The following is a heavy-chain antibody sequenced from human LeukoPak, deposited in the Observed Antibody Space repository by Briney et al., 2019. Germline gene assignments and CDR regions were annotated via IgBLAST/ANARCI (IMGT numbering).Heavy chain of an antibody. V-gene: IGHV3-30*18. CDR2: ISYDGSNK. CDR3: AKDSIRLVRGVTLFDY. Sequence: GGSLRLSCAAPGFTFSPYTLNWVRQAPGKGLEWVAVISYDGSNKYYADSVKGRFTISRDNSKNTLYLQMNSLRAEDTAVYYCAKDSIRLVRGVTLFDYWGQGTLVTVSS. D-gene: IGHD3-10*01. CDR1: GFTFSPYT. J-gene: IGHJ4*02.